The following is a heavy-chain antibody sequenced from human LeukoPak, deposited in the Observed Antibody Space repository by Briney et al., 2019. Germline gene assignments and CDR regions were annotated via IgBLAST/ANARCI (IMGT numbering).Heavy chain of an antibody. CDR3: ARARVGSSSSGGSFDY. V-gene: IGHV3-53*01. J-gene: IGHJ4*02. D-gene: IGHD6-6*01. Sequence: PGGSLRLSCAASGFTVSSNYMSWVRQAPGKGLEWVSVIYSGGSTYYADSVKGRFTISRDDSKNTLYLQMNSLRAEDTAVYYCARARVGSSSSGGSFDYWGQGTLVTVSS. CDR1: GFTVSSNY. CDR2: IYSGGST.